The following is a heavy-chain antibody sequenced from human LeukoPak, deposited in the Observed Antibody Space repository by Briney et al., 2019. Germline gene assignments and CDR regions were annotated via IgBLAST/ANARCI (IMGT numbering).Heavy chain of an antibody. D-gene: IGHD5-18*01. J-gene: IGHJ6*03. CDR2: ISGSGGST. CDR3: AKDMTDTAAAYMDV. CDR1: GFTFSSCA. Sequence: GGSLRLSCAASGFTFSSCAMSWVRQAPGKGLEWVSAISGSGGSTYYADSVKGRFTISRDNSKNTLYLQMNSLRTEDTAVYYCAKDMTDTAAAYMDVWGKGTTVTVSS. V-gene: IGHV3-23*01.